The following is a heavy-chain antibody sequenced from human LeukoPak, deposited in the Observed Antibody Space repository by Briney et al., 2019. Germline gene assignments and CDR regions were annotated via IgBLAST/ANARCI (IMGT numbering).Heavy chain of an antibody. CDR2: IHSDGSTT. V-gene: IGHV3-74*01. Sequence: GGSLRLSCAASGFTFSDFWMHWVRQDPGKGLVWVSRIHSDGSTTNYAASVKGRFTTSRDNAKNTLYLQMNSLRVEDTAVYYCAREATFGELLPFDSWGQGTLVTVSS. D-gene: IGHD3-10*01. J-gene: IGHJ4*02. CDR3: AREATFGELLPFDS. CDR1: GFTFSDFW.